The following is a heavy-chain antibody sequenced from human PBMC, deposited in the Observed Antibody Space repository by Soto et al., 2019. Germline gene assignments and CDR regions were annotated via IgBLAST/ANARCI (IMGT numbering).Heavy chain of an antibody. CDR3: ARCLNYYYYGMDV. Sequence: ASGKVCGEASGYTFTSYGISWLRQSPGQGLEWMGWISAYNGNTNYAQKLQGRVTMTTDTSTSTAYMELRSLRSDDTAVYYCARCLNYYYYGMDVWGQGTTVTVSS. CDR1: GYTFTSYG. V-gene: IGHV1-18*04. CDR2: ISAYNGNT. J-gene: IGHJ6*02.